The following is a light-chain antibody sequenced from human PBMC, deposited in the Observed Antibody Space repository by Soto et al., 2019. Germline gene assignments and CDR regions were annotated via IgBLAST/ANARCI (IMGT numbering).Light chain of an antibody. V-gene: IGKV3-20*01. Sequence: EIVLTQSPGTLSLSPRERTTLSCRASQSVSSSYLAWYQQKPGQAPRLLIYGASSRATGIPDRFSGSGSGTDFTLTISRLEPEDFAVYYCQQYGSSRSITFGQGTRLEIK. J-gene: IGKJ5*01. CDR3: QQYGSSRSIT. CDR1: QSVSSSY. CDR2: GAS.